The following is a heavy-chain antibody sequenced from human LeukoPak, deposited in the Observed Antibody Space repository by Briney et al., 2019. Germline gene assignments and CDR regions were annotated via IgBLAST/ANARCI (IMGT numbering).Heavy chain of an antibody. D-gene: IGHD6-13*01. V-gene: IGHV3-48*02. Sequence: GGSLRLSCAASGFTFSSYSMNWVRQAPGKGLEWVSYISSSSSTIYHADSVKGRFTISRDNAKNSLYLQMNSLRDEDTAVYYCARDRYSSSWYRSGKFDPWGQGTLVTVSS. CDR2: ISSSSSTI. CDR3: ARDRYSSSWYRSGKFDP. J-gene: IGHJ5*02. CDR1: GFTFSSYS.